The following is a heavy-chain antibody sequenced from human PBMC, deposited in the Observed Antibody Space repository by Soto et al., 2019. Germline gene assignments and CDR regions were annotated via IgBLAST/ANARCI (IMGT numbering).Heavy chain of an antibody. Sequence: LSLTCAASGFTFSDHYMDWVRQAPGKGLEWVGRTRNKANSYTTEYAASVKGRFTISRDDSKNSLYLQMNSLKTEDTAVYYCASYSRSSIYFQHWGQGTLVTVSS. CDR1: GFTFSDHY. D-gene: IGHD6-6*01. J-gene: IGHJ1*01. CDR2: TRNKANSYTT. V-gene: IGHV3-72*01. CDR3: ASYSRSSIYFQH.